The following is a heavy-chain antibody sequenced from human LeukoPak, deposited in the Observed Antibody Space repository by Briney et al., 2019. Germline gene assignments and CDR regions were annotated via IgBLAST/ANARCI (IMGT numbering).Heavy chain of an antibody. Sequence: PSETLSPTCTVSGAPISSYYWSWIRQPPGKGLEWIGDIYYSGSIKYNPSLKSRVTMSVDTSKNQFSLKLSSVTAADTAIYYCARENPSGYYNRPIDYWGQGTLVTVSS. CDR3: ARENPSGYYNRPIDY. CDR1: GAPISSYY. D-gene: IGHD3-22*01. V-gene: IGHV4-59*01. J-gene: IGHJ4*02. CDR2: IYYSGSI.